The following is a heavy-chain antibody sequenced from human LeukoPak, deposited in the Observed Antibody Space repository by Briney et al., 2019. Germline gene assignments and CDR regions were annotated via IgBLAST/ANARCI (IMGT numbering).Heavy chain of an antibody. D-gene: IGHD4-17*01. V-gene: IGHV4-34*01. Sequence: SETLSLTCAVYGGSFSGYYWSRIRQPPGKGLEWIGEINHSGSTNYNPSLKSRVTISVDTSKNQFSLKLSSVTAADTAVYYCARGWSKDVRLRPGRYYMDVWGKGTTVTVSS. CDR2: INHSGST. CDR1: GGSFSGYY. J-gene: IGHJ6*03. CDR3: ARGWSKDVRLRPGRYYMDV.